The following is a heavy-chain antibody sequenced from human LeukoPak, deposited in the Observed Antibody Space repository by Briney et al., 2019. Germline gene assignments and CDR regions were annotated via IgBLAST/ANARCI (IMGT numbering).Heavy chain of an antibody. CDR1: GFTFSSYG. CDR3: ARDFYDSSGYYSTFDY. J-gene: IGHJ4*02. Sequence: PGGSLRLSCAASGFTFSSYGMHWVRQAPGKGLEWVAVISYDGSNKYYADSVKGRFTISRDNSKNTLYLQMNSLRAEDTAVYYCARDFYDSSGYYSTFDYWGQGTLVTVSS. CDR2: ISYDGSNK. V-gene: IGHV3-30*19. D-gene: IGHD3-22*01.